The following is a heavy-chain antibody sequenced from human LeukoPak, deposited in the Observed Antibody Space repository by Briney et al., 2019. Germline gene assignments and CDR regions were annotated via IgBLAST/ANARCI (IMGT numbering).Heavy chain of an antibody. J-gene: IGHJ4*02. CDR3: ATLGKWELRFDY. CDR1: GGSISSSSYY. D-gene: IGHD1-26*01. V-gene: IGHV4-39*01. CDR2: IYYSGST. Sequence: PSETLSLTCTVSGGSISSSSYYWGWIRQPPGKGLVWIGSIYYSGSTYYNPSLKSRVTISVDTSKNQFSLKLSSVTAADTAVYYCATLGKWELRFDYWGQGTLVTVSS.